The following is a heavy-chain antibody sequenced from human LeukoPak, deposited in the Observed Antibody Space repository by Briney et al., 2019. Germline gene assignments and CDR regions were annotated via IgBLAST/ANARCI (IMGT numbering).Heavy chain of an antibody. D-gene: IGHD6-19*01. CDR3: TTEVYSSGWYFY. CDR1: GLTFSNAW. J-gene: IGHJ4*02. Sequence: GGSLRLSCAASGLTFSNAWMSWVRQAPGKGLEWVGRIKSKTDGGTTDYAAPVKGRFTISRDDSKNTLYLQMNSLKTEDTAVYYCTTEVYSSGWYFYWGQGTLVTVSS. V-gene: IGHV3-15*01. CDR2: IKSKTDGGTT.